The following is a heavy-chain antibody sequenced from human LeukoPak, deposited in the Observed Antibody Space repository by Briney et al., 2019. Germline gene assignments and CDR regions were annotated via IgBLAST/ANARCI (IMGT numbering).Heavy chain of an antibody. CDR1: GFTFSTYD. V-gene: IGHV3-30*03. J-gene: IGHJ4*02. Sequence: QPGRSLRLSCAASGFTFSTYDMHWVRQSPGEGLEWVAVISYDGSNKYYADSVKGRFTISRDNSKNTVFLQMNSLRAEDTAVYYCAREDHCSSTSCPRTFDYWGQGTLVTVSS. CDR3: AREDHCSSTSCPRTFDY. CDR2: ISYDGSNK. D-gene: IGHD2-2*01.